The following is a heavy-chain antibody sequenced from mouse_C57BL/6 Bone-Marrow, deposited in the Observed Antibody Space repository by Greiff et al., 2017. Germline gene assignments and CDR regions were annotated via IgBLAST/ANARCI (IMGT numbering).Heavy chain of an antibody. J-gene: IGHJ1*03. CDR1: GFTFTDYY. V-gene: IGHV7-3*01. Sequence: EVKLVESGGGLVQPGGSLSLSCAASGFTFTDYYMSWVRQPPGKALEWLGFIRNKANGYTTEYSASVKGRFTISRDNSKSILYLQMNALRAEDSATYYCARFDYYGSSYGYWYFDVWGTGTTVTVSS. CDR3: ARFDYYGSSYGYWYFDV. D-gene: IGHD1-1*01. CDR2: IRNKANGYTT.